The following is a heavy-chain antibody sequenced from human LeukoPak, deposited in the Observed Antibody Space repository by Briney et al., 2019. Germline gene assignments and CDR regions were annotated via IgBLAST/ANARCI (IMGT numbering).Heavy chain of an antibody. Sequence: PSETLSLTCAVYGGSVSGYYWSWIRQPPGKGLEWIGEINHSGSTNYNPSLKSRVTISVDTSKNQFSLKLSSVTAADTAVYYCARLGSIYDSSGYWPLFDYWGQGTLVTVSS. J-gene: IGHJ4*02. D-gene: IGHD3-22*01. CDR1: GGSVSGYY. V-gene: IGHV4-34*01. CDR3: ARLGSIYDSSGYWPLFDY. CDR2: INHSGST.